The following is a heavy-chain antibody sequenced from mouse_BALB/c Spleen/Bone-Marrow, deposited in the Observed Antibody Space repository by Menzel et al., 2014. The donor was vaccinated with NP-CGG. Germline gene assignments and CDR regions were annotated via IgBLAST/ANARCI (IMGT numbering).Heavy chain of an antibody. CDR1: GYAFSNNW. Sequence: VKLQESGAEMVRPGSSVKISCKASGYAFSNNWMNWMKQRPGQGLEWIGQIYPGDGDTNYNGKFKGKATLTADKSSSIAYMQLSNLTSEDSAVYFCHYFGSDYYVMDYWGQGTSVTVSS. CDR2: IYPGDGDT. CDR3: HYFGSDYYVMDY. V-gene: IGHV1-80*01. D-gene: IGHD1-1*01. J-gene: IGHJ4*01.